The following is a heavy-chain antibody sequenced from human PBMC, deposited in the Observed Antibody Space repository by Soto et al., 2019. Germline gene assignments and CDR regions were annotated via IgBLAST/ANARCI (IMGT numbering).Heavy chain of an antibody. CDR2: ISGSGGST. Sequence: EVPLLESGGGLVQPGGSLRLSCAASGFTFSSYAMSWVRQAPGKGLEWVSAISGSGGSTYYADSVKGRFTISRDNSKNTLSLQRNSLRAEDTVVYYCAKVSRGTRVLDFDYWGQGTLVTVSS. D-gene: IGHD6-19*01. CDR1: GFTFSSYA. V-gene: IGHV3-23*01. CDR3: AKVSRGTRVLDFDY. J-gene: IGHJ4*02.